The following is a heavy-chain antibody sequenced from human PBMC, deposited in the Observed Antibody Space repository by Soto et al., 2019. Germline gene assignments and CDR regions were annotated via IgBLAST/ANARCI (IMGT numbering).Heavy chain of an antibody. CDR1: GFTFSSYG. J-gene: IGHJ4*02. CDR2: IWYDGSNK. V-gene: IGHV3-33*01. Sequence: QVQLVESGGGVVQPGRSLRLSCAASGFTFSSYGMHWVRQAPGKGLEWVAVIWYDGSNKYYADSVKGRFTISRDKSKNTQYLQMSSLRAEDTGVYYCAREYSSGWYLGYWGQGTLVTVSS. CDR3: AREYSSGWYLGY. D-gene: IGHD6-19*01.